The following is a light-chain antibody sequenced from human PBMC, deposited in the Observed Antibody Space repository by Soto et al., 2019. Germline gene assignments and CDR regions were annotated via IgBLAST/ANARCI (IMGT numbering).Light chain of an antibody. CDR2: DDN. Sequence: NFMLTQPHSVSESPGKTVTISCTRSSGSIASNCVQWYQQRPGSAPTTVIYDDNQRRSGVPDRSSGSIDSSSNSASLTISGLQTEDEADYYCQSYDSSSLWVFGGGTKFTVL. V-gene: IGLV6-57*03. J-gene: IGLJ3*02. CDR3: QSYDSSSLWV. CDR1: SGSIASNC.